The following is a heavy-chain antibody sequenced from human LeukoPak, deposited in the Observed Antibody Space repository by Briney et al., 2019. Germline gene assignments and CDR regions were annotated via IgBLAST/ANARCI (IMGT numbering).Heavy chain of an antibody. Sequence: GGSLRHSCTASGFTFSNSWMSWVRQAPGKGLEWVANIRQDGSEKYYVDSVKGRFTISRDNAKNSLFLQMNSLRAEDTAVYYCAINQYWGQGTLVTVSS. CDR2: IRQDGSEK. V-gene: IGHV3-7*01. D-gene: IGHD4-11*01. CDR1: GFTFSNSW. CDR3: AINQY. J-gene: IGHJ4*02.